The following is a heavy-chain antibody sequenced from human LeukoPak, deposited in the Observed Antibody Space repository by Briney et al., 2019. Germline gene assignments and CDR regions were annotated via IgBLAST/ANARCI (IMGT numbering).Heavy chain of an antibody. V-gene: IGHV3-23*01. J-gene: IGHJ4*02. Sequence: GGSLRLSCAASGFTFSSYAMSWVRQAPGKGLEWVSAISSSGDLTYYADSVKGQFIISRDNSRNTLYLQINSLRAEDAALYYCAKRLGTTRVFDYWGQGTLVAVSS. CDR3: AKRLGTTRVFDY. D-gene: IGHD1-14*01. CDR1: GFTFSSYA. CDR2: ISSSGDLT.